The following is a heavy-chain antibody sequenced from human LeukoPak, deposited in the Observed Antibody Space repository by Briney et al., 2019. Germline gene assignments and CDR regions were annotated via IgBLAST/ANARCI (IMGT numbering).Heavy chain of an antibody. CDR1: GFTFSSYA. Sequence: GSLRLSCAASGFTFSSYAMSWVRQPPGKGLEWIGSVNYSGRTYYKSSLKSRVAISGDTSKNQFSLKLSSVTAADTAVYYCARLRYSGGNPFDYWGQGTLVTVSS. V-gene: IGHV4-39*01. J-gene: IGHJ4*02. D-gene: IGHD3-16*01. CDR2: VNYSGRT. CDR3: ARLRYSGGNPFDY.